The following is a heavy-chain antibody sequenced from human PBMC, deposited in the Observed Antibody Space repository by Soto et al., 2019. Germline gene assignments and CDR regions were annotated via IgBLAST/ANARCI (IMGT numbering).Heavy chain of an antibody. Sequence: GESLKISCKGSGYSFTSYWIGWVRQMPGKGLEWMGIIYPGDSDTRYSPSFQGQVTISADKSISTAYLQWSSLKASDTAMYYCARIAPVRFLEWFGFDYWGQGTLVTVSS. CDR3: ARIAPVRFLEWFGFDY. CDR2: IYPGDSDT. J-gene: IGHJ4*02. D-gene: IGHD3-3*01. CDR1: GYSFTSYW. V-gene: IGHV5-51*01.